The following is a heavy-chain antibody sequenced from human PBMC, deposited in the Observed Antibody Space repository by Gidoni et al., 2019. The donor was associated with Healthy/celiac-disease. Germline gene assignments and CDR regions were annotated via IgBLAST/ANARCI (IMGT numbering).Heavy chain of an antibody. CDR2: ISWNSGSI. J-gene: IGHJ6*02. CDR1: GFTFDDYA. Sequence: EVQLVESGGGLVQPGRSLRLSCAASGFTFDDYAMHWVRQAPGKGLEWVSGISWNSGSIGYADSVKGRFTISRDNAKNSLYLQMNSLRAEDTALYYCAKDWAARPYYGMDVWGQGTTVTVSS. CDR3: AKDWAARPYYGMDV. D-gene: IGHD6-6*01. V-gene: IGHV3-9*01.